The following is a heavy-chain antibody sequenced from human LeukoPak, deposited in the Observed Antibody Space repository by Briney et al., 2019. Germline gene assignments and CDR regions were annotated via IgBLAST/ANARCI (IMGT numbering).Heavy chain of an antibody. Sequence: SETLSLTCTVSGVSISSYYWSWIRQPPGKGLEWIGYIYYSGSTNYNPSLKSRVTISVDTSKNQFSLKLSSVTAADTAVYYCAREYSSGWSVNAFDIWGQGTMVTVSS. D-gene: IGHD6-19*01. CDR1: GVSISSYY. V-gene: IGHV4-59*01. J-gene: IGHJ3*02. CDR2: IYYSGST. CDR3: AREYSSGWSVNAFDI.